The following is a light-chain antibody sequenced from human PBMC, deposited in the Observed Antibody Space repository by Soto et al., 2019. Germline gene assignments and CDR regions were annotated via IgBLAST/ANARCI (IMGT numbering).Light chain of an antibody. V-gene: IGKV1-27*01. CDR2: AES. Sequence: DIQMTQSTTSLSASVGDRVTITCRASQDIRNFVAWYQQKPGKAAKLLIYAESTLQSGVPSRFSGSGSGTDFTLPISRLQPEDVATYSCQKYSSVPVFGPGTKVEIK. CDR3: QKYSSVPV. J-gene: IGKJ3*01. CDR1: QDIRNF.